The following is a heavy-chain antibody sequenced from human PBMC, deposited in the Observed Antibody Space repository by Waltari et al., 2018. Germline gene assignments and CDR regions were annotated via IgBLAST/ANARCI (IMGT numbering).Heavy chain of an antibody. J-gene: IGHJ4*02. D-gene: IGHD5-12*01. CDR2: IIPILGIA. V-gene: IGHV1-69*04. Sequence: QVQLVQSGAEVKKPGSSVKVSCKASGGTFSSYAISWVRQAPGQGLEWMGGIIPILGIANYAQKFQGRVTITADESTSTAYMELSSLRSEDMAVYYCARYHALYSGYDPYYFDYWGQGTLVTVSS. CDR3: ARYHALYSGYDPYYFDY. CDR1: GGTFSSYA.